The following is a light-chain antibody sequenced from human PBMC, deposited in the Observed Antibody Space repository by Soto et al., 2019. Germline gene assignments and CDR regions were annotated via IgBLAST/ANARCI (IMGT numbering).Light chain of an antibody. CDR2: GAS. CDR3: QQYNNWPWT. Sequence: ENVVTQSLATLSVSTGERATLSCRPSQSVSSNLAWYQQKPGQAPRLLIYGASTRATGIPARFSGSGSGTEFTLTISSLQSEDCAVYYCQQYNNWPWTFGQVTMV. CDR1: QSVSSN. V-gene: IGKV3-15*01. J-gene: IGKJ1*01.